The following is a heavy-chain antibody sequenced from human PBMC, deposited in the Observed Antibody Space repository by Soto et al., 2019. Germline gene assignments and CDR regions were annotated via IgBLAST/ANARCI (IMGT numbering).Heavy chain of an antibody. J-gene: IGHJ4*02. CDR1: GGSISSYY. D-gene: IGHD3-10*01. Sequence: SETLSLTCTVSGGSISSYYWSWIRQPPGKGLEWIGYIYYSGSTNYNPSLKSRVTISVDTSKNQFSLKLSSVTAADTAVYYCARLYQYRGLDYWGQGTLVTVSS. CDR3: ARLYQYRGLDY. CDR2: IYYSGST. V-gene: IGHV4-59*08.